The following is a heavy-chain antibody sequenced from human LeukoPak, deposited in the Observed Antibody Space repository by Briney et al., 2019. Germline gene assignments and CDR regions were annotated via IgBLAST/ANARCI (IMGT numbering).Heavy chain of an antibody. CDR1: GGSISSGDYY. CDR2: IYYSGST. V-gene: IGHV4-30-4*01. J-gene: IGHJ5*02. Sequence: SETLSLTCTVSGGSISSGDYYWSWIRQPPGKGLEWIGYIYYSGSTYYNPSLKSRITISVDTSKNQFSLKLSSVTAADTAVYYCARDRAWALQQLVPWFDPWGQGTLVTVSS. CDR3: ARDRAWALQQLVPWFDP. D-gene: IGHD6-13*01.